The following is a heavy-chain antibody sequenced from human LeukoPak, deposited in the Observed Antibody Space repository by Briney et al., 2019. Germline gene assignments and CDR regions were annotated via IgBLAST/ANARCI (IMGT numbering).Heavy chain of an antibody. J-gene: IGHJ6*03. V-gene: IGHV3-23*01. D-gene: IGHD4-17*01. Sequence: GGSLRLSCAASGFTFSSYAMSWVRQAPGKGLEWVSAISGSGGSTYCADSVKGRFTISRDNSKNTLYLQMNSLRAEDTAVYYCAKDPGAYYYYYYMDVWGKGTTVTVSS. CDR1: GFTFSSYA. CDR3: AKDPGAYYYYYYMDV. CDR2: ISGSGGST.